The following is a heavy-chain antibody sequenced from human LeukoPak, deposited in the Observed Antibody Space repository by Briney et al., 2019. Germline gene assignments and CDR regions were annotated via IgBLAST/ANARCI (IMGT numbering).Heavy chain of an antibody. D-gene: IGHD3-10*01. CDR1: GYSFTSYR. V-gene: IGHV5-51*01. CDR3: ARRFPMVRGVIPNSFDP. J-gene: IGHJ5*02. CDR2: IYPGDSAT. Sequence: GAPLKISCKGSGYSFTSYRICCVRQMPGKGQEWMGIIYPGDSATTYSPSFPCQVTTSADKSISTAYLQWSSLKASDTAMHYCARRFPMVRGVIPNSFDPWGQGTLVTVSS.